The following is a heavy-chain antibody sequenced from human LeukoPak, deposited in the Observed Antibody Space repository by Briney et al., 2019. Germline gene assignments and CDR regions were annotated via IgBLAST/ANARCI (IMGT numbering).Heavy chain of an antibody. CDR1: GYTFTGYY. CDR3: ARDLNPNYYDSRGANAFDI. Sequence: ASVKVSCKASGYTFTGYYMHWVRQAPGQGLEWMGWINPNSGGTNYAQKFQGRVTMTRDTSISTAYMELRSLRSDDTAVYYCARDLNPNYYDSRGANAFDIWGQGTMVTVSS. D-gene: IGHD3-22*01. J-gene: IGHJ3*02. V-gene: IGHV1-2*02. CDR2: INPNSGGT.